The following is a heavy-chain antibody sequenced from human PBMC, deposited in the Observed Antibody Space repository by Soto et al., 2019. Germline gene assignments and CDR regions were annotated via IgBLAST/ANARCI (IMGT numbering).Heavy chain of an antibody. CDR2: IIPILGIA. V-gene: IGHV1-69*02. CDR3: ASLLYCSSTSCPYYFDY. CDR1: GGTFSSYT. D-gene: IGHD2-2*01. J-gene: IGHJ4*02. Sequence: SVKVSCKASGGTFSSYTISWVRQAPGQGLEWMGRIIPILGIANYAQKFQGRVTITADKSTSTAYMELSSLRSEDTAVYYCASLLYCSSTSCPYYFDYWGQGTLVTVSS.